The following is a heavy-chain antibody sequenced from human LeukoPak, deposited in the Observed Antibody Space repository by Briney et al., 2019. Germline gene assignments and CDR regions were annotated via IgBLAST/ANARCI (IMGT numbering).Heavy chain of an antibody. Sequence: TSETLSLTCTVSGGSISSGGYYWSWIRQHPGKGLEWIGYIYYSGSTYYNPSLKSRVTISVDTSKNQFSLKLSSVTAADTAVYYCARDNYGGNSASRYFGLWGRGTLVTVSS. V-gene: IGHV4-31*03. CDR3: ARDNYGGNSASRYFGL. J-gene: IGHJ2*01. CDR1: GGSISSGGYY. CDR2: IYYSGST. D-gene: IGHD4-23*01.